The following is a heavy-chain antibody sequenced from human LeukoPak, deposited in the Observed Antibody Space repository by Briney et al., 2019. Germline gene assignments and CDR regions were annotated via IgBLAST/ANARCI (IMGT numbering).Heavy chain of an antibody. CDR3: ARVSTGGYSSSAY. CDR2: INPNSGGT. J-gene: IGHJ4*02. V-gene: IGHV1-2*02. D-gene: IGHD6-6*01. CDR1: GYTSTGYY. Sequence: ASVKVSCKASGYTSTGYYMHWVRQAPGQGLACMGWINPNSGGTNYAPKFQGRVTMRRDTSISTAYMELSRLRSDDTAVYYCARVSTGGYSSSAYWGQGTLVTVSS.